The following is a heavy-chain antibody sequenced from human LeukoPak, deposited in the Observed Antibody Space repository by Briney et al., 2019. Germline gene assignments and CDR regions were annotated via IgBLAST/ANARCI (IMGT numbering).Heavy chain of an antibody. CDR2: ISPSGAST. V-gene: IGHV1-46*01. D-gene: IGHD3-16*02. J-gene: IGHJ4*02. Sequence: ASVKVSCKASGYTFTNYYMHWVRQAPGQGLEWMGMISPSGASTSYAQKFQGRVTMTRDVSTSTVYMELSSLRSEDTAVYYCARPAYSYDYVWGSYRYTAFDYWGQGTLVTVSS. CDR3: ARPAYSYDYVWGSYRYTAFDY. CDR1: GYTFTNYY.